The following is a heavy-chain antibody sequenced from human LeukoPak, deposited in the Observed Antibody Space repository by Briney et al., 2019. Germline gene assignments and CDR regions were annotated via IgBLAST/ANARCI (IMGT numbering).Heavy chain of an antibody. D-gene: IGHD3-22*01. Sequence: ASVKVSCKASGYTFTGYYMHWVRQAPGQGLEWMGGIIPIFGTANYVQKFQGRVTNTADESTSTAYMELSSLRSEDTAVYYCARGHDSSGYFFDYWGQGTLVTVSS. V-gene: IGHV1-69*13. CDR3: ARGHDSSGYFFDY. CDR2: IIPIFGTA. CDR1: GYTFTGYY. J-gene: IGHJ4*02.